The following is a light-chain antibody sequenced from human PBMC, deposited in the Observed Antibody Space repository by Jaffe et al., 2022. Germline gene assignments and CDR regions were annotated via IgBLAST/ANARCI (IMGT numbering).Light chain of an antibody. CDR3: QQSSSVPAT. Sequence: DIQMTQSPSSLSASEGDRVTITCRASQTIGNYLNWYQQKPGKAPKLLIYAASSLASGVPSRFSGSGSGTDFTLTISSLQPGDFATYYCQQSSSVPATFGQGTKVEIK. CDR2: AAS. CDR1: QTIGNY. J-gene: IGKJ1*01. V-gene: IGKV1-39*01.